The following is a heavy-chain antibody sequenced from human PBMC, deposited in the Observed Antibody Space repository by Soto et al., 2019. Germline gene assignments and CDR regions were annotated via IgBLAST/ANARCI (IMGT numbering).Heavy chain of an antibody. Sequence: QVQLQESGPGLVKPSGTLSLTCAVSGGFISSSNWWSWVRQPPGKGLEWIGEIYHSGSTNYNPSLKSRVTISVDKSKNQFSLKLSSVTAADTAVYYCARGRTYYYDSSGYYWDYWGQGTLVTVSS. CDR1: GGFISSSNW. D-gene: IGHD3-22*01. CDR3: ARGRTYYYDSSGYYWDY. V-gene: IGHV4-4*02. J-gene: IGHJ4*02. CDR2: IYHSGST.